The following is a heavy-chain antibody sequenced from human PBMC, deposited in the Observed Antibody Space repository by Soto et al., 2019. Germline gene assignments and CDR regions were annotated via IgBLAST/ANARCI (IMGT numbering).Heavy chain of an antibody. J-gene: IGHJ5*02. Sequence: PSETLSLTCIVSGASISSYYWTWIRQPPGGGLEWIGYMHHTQGTNDNPSLRGRVHMSIDTSMNQFSLRLTSVTAADTAVYYCARVTFVGYFAWLTPWGHGTLVPVYS. D-gene: IGHD3-9*01. CDR3: ARVTFVGYFAWLTP. CDR2: MHHTQGT. CDR1: GASISSYY. V-gene: IGHV4-59*01.